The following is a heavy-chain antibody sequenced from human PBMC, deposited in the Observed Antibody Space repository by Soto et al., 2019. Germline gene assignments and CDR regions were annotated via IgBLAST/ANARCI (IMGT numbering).Heavy chain of an antibody. V-gene: IGHV3-30-3*01. Sequence: PGGSLRLSCAASGFTFSSYAIHWGRHAPGKGLEWVAVISYDGSNKYYADSVKGRFTISRDNSKNTLYLQMNSLRAEDTAVYYCARGEYSSSSNYDYWGQGTLVTVSS. J-gene: IGHJ4*02. CDR3: ARGEYSSSSNYDY. CDR2: ISYDGSNK. CDR1: GFTFSSYA. D-gene: IGHD6-6*01.